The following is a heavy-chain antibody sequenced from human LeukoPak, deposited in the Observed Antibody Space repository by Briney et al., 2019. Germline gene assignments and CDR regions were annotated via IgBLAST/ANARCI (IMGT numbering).Heavy chain of an antibody. J-gene: IGHJ3*01. CDR3: ARSNPNRNALDL. CDR2: INTDESGT. V-gene: IGHV3-74*01. Sequence: GGSLRLSCAASGFTFSSHWMHWVRQAPGKGLVWVSSINTDESGTSYVDSVKGRFTISRDNSKNTLYLQMSSLRAEDTAVYYCARSNPNRNALDLWGQGTMVTISS. CDR1: GFTFSSHW. D-gene: IGHD1-14*01.